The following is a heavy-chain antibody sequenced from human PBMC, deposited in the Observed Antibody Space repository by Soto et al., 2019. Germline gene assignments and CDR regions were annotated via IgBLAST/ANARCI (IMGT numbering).Heavy chain of an antibody. Sequence: QVQLQESGPGLVKPSETLSLTCTVSGGSVSSGSYYWSWIRQPPGKELEWIGYIYYSGSTNYNPSLKSRVTISVDTSKNQFSLKLSSVTAADTAVYYCARGDYGDYVLGVFDIWGQGTMVTVSS. J-gene: IGHJ3*02. V-gene: IGHV4-61*01. CDR1: GGSVSSGSYY. CDR2: IYYSGST. D-gene: IGHD4-17*01. CDR3: ARGDYGDYVLGVFDI.